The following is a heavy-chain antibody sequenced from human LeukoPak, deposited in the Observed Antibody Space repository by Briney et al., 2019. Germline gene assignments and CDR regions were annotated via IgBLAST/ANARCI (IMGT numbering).Heavy chain of an antibody. CDR3: ARTLSSWYSDWFDP. V-gene: IGHV4-4*07. D-gene: IGHD6-13*01. Sequence: SETLSLTCTVSGGSISSYYWSWIRQPAGKGLEWIGRIYTSGSTNYNPSLKSRVTMSVDTSKNQFSLKLSSVTAADTAVYYCARTLSSWYSDWFDPWGQGTLDTVSS. CDR1: GGSISSYY. J-gene: IGHJ5*02. CDR2: IYTSGST.